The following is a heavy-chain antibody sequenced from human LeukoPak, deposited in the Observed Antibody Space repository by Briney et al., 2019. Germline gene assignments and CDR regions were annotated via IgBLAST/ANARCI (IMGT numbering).Heavy chain of an antibody. V-gene: IGHV3-30-3*01. CDR1: GFTFSSYV. CDR3: AKDPGGSGWYFDFDY. Sequence: PGGSLRLSCAASGFTFSSYVMHWVRQAPGKGLEWVAVISYDGSNKYNTDSVKGRFTISRDNSKNTLYLQMNSLRAEDTAVYYCAKDPGGSGWYFDFDYWGQGTLVTVSS. D-gene: IGHD6-19*01. CDR2: ISYDGSNK. J-gene: IGHJ4*02.